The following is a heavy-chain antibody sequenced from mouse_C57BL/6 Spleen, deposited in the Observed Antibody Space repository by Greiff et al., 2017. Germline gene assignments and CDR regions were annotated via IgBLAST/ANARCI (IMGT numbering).Heavy chain of an antibody. J-gene: IGHJ2*01. CDR2: INPGSGGT. CDR3: ARGKLDFFDY. D-gene: IGHD2-12*01. Sequence: VQLQQSGAELVRPGTSVKVSCKASGYAFTNYLIEWVKQRPGQGLEWIGVINPGSGGTNYNEKFKGKATLTADKSSSTAYMQRSSLTSEDSAVYFCARGKLDFFDYWGQGTTLKVSS. V-gene: IGHV1-54*01. CDR1: GYAFTNYL.